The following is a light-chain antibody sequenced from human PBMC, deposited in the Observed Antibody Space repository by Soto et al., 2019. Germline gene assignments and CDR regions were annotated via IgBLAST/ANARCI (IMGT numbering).Light chain of an antibody. CDR2: DVS. J-gene: IGLJ1*01. V-gene: IGLV2-14*01. CDR3: SSYTSSSTYV. CDR1: SSDVGGYNY. Sequence: QSLLTQPASVSGSPGQSIAISCTGASSDVGGYNYVSWYQQHPGKAPRLMIYDVSNRPSGVSDRFSGSKSGNTASLTISGLQAEDEAEYYCSSYTSSSTYVFGTGTKVTVL.